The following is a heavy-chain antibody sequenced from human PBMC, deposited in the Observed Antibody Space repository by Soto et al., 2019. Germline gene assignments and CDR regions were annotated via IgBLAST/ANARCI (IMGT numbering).Heavy chain of an antibody. V-gene: IGHV1-18*04. D-gene: IGHD5-18*01. Sequence: QVQLVQSGGEIKKPGASVNVSCKASGYTFIRYGISWVRQAPGQGFEWMGGISGKNDKRNHAQKSRGRITMTTDTSTNTAYLEVRSLGSDDTAIYYCAREGNGYEDYWGQGTLVTVSS. J-gene: IGHJ4*02. CDR3: AREGNGYEDY. CDR2: ISGKNDKR. CDR1: GYTFIRYG.